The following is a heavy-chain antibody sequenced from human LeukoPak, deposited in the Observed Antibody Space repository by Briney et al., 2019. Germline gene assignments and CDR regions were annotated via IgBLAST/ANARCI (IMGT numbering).Heavy chain of an antibody. Sequence: PSETLSLTCAVYGGSFSGYYWSWIRQPPGKGLEWIGEINHSGSTNYNPSLKSRVTISVDTSKNHLSLGLSSVTTADTAVYYCARLSEKLNLFSSSSGFDYWGQGTLVTVSS. J-gene: IGHJ4*02. V-gene: IGHV4-34*01. D-gene: IGHD6-6*01. CDR3: ARLSEKLNLFSSSSGFDY. CDR2: INHSGST. CDR1: GGSFSGYY.